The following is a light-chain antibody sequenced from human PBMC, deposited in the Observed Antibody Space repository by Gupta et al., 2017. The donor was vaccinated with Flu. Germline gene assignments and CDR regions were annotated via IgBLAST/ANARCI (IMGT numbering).Light chain of an antibody. CDR3: HQYGTSPRT. CDR2: GAT. Sequence: EIVLTQSPGILSLSPGERGTLSCRASQSVGSNYLAWYQQQPGQAPRLLIYGATGRAAGIPDRFSGSGPGTDFTLTISRLEPEDFAMYYCHQYGTSPRTFGQGTKVEIK. CDR1: QSVGSNY. J-gene: IGKJ1*01. V-gene: IGKV3-20*01.